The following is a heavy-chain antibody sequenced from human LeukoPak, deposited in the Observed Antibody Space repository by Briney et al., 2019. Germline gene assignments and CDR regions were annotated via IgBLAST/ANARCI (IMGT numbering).Heavy chain of an antibody. J-gene: IGHJ4*02. CDR1: GFTFSDYY. D-gene: IGHD5-18*01. Sequence: GGSLRLSCAASGFTFSDYYMSWIRQAPGKGLEWVSYISSSGSTIYYADSVKGRFTTSRDNAKNSLYLQMNSLRAEDTAVYYCARVSSNSYGDYYFDYWGQGTLVTVSS. V-gene: IGHV3-11*01. CDR2: ISSSGSTI. CDR3: ARVSSNSYGDYYFDY.